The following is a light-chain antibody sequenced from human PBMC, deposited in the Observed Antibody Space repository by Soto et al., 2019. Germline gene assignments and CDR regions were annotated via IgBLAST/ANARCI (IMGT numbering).Light chain of an antibody. J-gene: IGLJ3*02. Sequence: QSALTQPASVSGSPGQSITISCTGTSSDVGGYNYVSWYQQHPGKAPKLMIYYVSNRPSGVSNRFSGSKSGNTASLTISGLQAEDEDDYSCSSYTSSSTWVFGGGNKVTVL. CDR1: SSDVGGYNY. V-gene: IGLV2-14*01. CDR3: SSYTSSSTWV. CDR2: YVS.